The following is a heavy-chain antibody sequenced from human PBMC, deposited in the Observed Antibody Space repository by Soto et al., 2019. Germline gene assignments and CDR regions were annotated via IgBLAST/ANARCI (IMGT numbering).Heavy chain of an antibody. CDR3: ARDPGYSSSPANWFDP. J-gene: IGHJ5*02. D-gene: IGHD5-18*01. V-gene: IGHV4-59*01. Sequence: PSETLSLTCTVSGGSMRGYFWTWIRQPLGKGLEWIGYIYYTGRTNYNPSLKSRLTISVDTSNNQFSLRLDSVTAADTAVYYCARDPGYSSSPANWFDPWGQGTLVTVSS. CDR2: IYYTGRT. CDR1: GGSMRGYF.